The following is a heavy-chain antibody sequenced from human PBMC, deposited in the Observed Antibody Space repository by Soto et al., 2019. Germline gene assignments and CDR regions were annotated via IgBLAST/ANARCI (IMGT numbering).Heavy chain of an antibody. V-gene: IGHV3-7*01. CDR3: ARDLYYDSSGYYGYYFDY. CDR2: IKQDGSEK. Sequence: EVQLVESGGGLVQPGGSLRLSCAASGFTFSSYWMSWVRQAPGKGLEWVANIKQDGSEKYYVDSVKGRFTISRDNAKNSXYLQMNSLRAEDTAVYYCARDLYYDSSGYYGYYFDYWGQGTLVTVSS. J-gene: IGHJ4*02. D-gene: IGHD3-22*01. CDR1: GFTFSSYW.